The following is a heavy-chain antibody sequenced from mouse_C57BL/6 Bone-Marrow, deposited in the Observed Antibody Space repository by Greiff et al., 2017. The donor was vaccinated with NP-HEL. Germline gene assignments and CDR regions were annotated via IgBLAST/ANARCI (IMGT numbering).Heavy chain of an antibody. CDR2: IRSKSNNYAT. V-gene: IGHV10-1*01. D-gene: IGHD2-3*01. CDR3: VRQGYDGYYLDY. CDR1: GFSFNTYA. J-gene: IGHJ2*01. Sequence: GGGLVQPKGSLKLSCAASGFSFNTYAMNWVRQAPGKGLEWVARIRSKSNNYATYYADSLKDRFTISRDDSESMLYLQMNNLKNEDTAMYYCVRQGYDGYYLDYWGQGTTLTVSS.